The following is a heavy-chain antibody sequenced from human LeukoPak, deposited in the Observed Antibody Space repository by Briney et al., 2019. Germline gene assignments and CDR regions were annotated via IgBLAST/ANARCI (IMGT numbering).Heavy chain of an antibody. V-gene: IGHV3-30-3*01. D-gene: IGHD3-10*01. CDR3: ARDPMVRGIIWYYFDY. J-gene: IGHJ4*02. CDR1: GFSFSCYA. CDR2: ISYDGSTK. Sequence: PGRSMGLSCAASGFSFSCYAMHWLRQAPGKGLEWVAVISYDGSTKYYADSVKGRFTISRDNSKTTLYLQMNGLRAEDTAVYYCARDPMVRGIIWYYFDYWGQGTLVTVSS.